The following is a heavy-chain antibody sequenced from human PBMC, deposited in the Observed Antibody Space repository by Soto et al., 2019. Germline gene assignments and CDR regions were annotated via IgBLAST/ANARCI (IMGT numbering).Heavy chain of an antibody. D-gene: IGHD6-6*01. V-gene: IGHV4-31*03. CDR3: ARGAFSSSSSWFDP. CDR2: IHYSGRT. CDR1: GGSISSGGYY. J-gene: IGHJ5*02. Sequence: PSETLSLTCTVSGGSISSGGYYWSGIRQHPEKGLEWIGYIHYSGRTYYNPSLHSRVSIAVDTTENQFSLKLTSVTAADTSVYYCARGAFSSSSSWFDPWGRGTLVTVSS.